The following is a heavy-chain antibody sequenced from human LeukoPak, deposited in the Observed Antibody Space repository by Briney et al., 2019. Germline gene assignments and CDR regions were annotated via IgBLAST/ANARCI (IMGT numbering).Heavy chain of an antibody. Sequence: QPGGSLRLSCAASGFTFSSHWMHWVRQAPGKGLVWVSLIDGDGSNTNYADSVKGRFVISRDNAKNTLFLQMNSLRAEDTAVYYCANSPYSKMGFDYWGQGTLVTVSS. V-gene: IGHV3-74*01. CDR2: IDGDGSNT. D-gene: IGHD4-11*01. CDR1: GFTFSSHW. J-gene: IGHJ4*02. CDR3: ANSPYSKMGFDY.